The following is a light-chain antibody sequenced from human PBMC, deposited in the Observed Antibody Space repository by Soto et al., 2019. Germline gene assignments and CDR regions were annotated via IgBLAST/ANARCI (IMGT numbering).Light chain of an antibody. CDR2: DAS. V-gene: IGKV3D-20*01. J-gene: IGKJ5*01. CDR1: QSVSSSY. CDR3: QQYCSSPLVT. Sequence: EIVLTQSPATLSLSPGERATLSCGASQSVSSSYLAWYQQKPGLAPRLLIYDASSRATGIPDRFSGSGSGAEFTLPISRLEPEDFAVYYYQQYCSSPLVTFGQGTRLEIK.